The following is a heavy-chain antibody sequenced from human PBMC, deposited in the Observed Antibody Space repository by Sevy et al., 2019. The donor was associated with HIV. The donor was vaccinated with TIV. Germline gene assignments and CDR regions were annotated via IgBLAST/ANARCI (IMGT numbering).Heavy chain of an antibody. CDR1: GFTFDDYA. V-gene: IGHV3-9*01. Sequence: GGSLRLSCAASGFTFDDYAMHWVRQAPGKGLEWVSGIGWISDIIAYADSVMGRFTISRDNAKNSLYLQMDSLRPEDTALYYCAKDMDPRYIYYYLDVWGKGTTVTVSS. CDR2: IGWISDII. J-gene: IGHJ6*03. D-gene: IGHD1-26*01. CDR3: AKDMDPRYIYYYLDV.